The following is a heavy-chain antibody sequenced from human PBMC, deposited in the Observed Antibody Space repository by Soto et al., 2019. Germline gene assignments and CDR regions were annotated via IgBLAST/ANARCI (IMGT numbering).Heavy chain of an antibody. Sequence: EMQLGETGGGLIQPGGSLRLSCAASGFTVSDDHMSWVRQAPGKGPEWVSVIYYGGTTYYADAVQGRFTISSDKSKNTLYLQMNDLXXXDTAVYYCARAAAGFDIWGQGTXVT. CDR1: GFTVSDDH. J-gene: IGHJ3*02. CDR3: ARAAAGFDI. V-gene: IGHV3-53*02. CDR2: IYYGGTT.